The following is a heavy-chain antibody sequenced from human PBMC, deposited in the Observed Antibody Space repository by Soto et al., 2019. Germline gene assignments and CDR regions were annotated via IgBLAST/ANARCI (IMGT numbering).Heavy chain of an antibody. CDR1: GYTFTSYG. V-gene: IGHV1-18*01. Sequence: ASVKVSCKASGYTFTSYGISWVRQAPGQGLEWMGWISAYNGSTNYAQKLQGRVTMTTDTSTSTAYMELRSLRSDDTAVYYCAREALLRLYYYYGMDVWGQGTTVTVSS. D-gene: IGHD1-26*01. CDR3: AREALLRLYYYYGMDV. CDR2: ISAYNGST. J-gene: IGHJ6*02.